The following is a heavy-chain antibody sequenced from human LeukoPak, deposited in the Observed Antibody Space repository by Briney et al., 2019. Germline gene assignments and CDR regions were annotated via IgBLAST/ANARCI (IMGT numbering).Heavy chain of an antibody. J-gene: IGHJ4*02. CDR2: IIPIFGTA. V-gene: IGHV1-69*01. CDR3: AREIGGDGLYEGFDY. D-gene: IGHD5-24*01. Sequence: ASVKVSCKASGGTFSSYAISWVRQAPGQGLEWMGGIIPIFGTANYAQKFQGRVTITADESTSTAYMELSSLRSEDTAVYYCAREIGGDGLYEGFDYWGQGTLVTVSS. CDR1: GGTFSSYA.